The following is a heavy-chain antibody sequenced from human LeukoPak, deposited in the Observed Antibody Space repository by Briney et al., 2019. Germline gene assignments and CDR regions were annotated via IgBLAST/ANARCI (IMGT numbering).Heavy chain of an antibody. J-gene: IGHJ4*02. D-gene: IGHD3-10*01. CDR2: INPNSGGT. CDR3: AREYRYYGSGSLNY. Sequence: ASVKVSCKASGYTFTGYYMHWVRQAPGQGLEWMGWINPNSGGTNYAQKFQGRVTMTRDTSISTAYMELSSLRSEDTAVYYCAREYRYYGSGSLNYWGQGTLVTVSS. CDR1: GYTFTGYY. V-gene: IGHV1-2*02.